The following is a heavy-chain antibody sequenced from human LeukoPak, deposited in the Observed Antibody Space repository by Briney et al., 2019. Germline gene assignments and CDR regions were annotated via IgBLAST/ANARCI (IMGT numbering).Heavy chain of an antibody. J-gene: IGHJ4*02. CDR3: ARDWSYGFNY. CDR1: GFTISSYS. Sequence: GGSLRLSCAASGFTISSYSMTWVRQAPGKGLEWVSSISGSSTYTYHAESVKGRFTISRDNAKNSLYLQMNSLRAEDTAVYYCARDWSYGFNYWGQGTLVTVSS. CDR2: ISGSSTYT. V-gene: IGHV3-21*01. D-gene: IGHD5-18*01.